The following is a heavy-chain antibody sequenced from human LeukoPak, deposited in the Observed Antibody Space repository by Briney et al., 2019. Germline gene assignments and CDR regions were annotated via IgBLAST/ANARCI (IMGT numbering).Heavy chain of an antibody. V-gene: IGHV4-61*02. CDR3: ARDTYYYDSSGLYYFDY. Sequence: SQTLSLTCTVSGVSISSGSHYWSWIRQPAGKGLEWIGRIYTSGSTNYNPSLKSRVTMSVDTSKNQFSLKLSSVTAADTAVYYCARDTYYYDSSGLYYFDYWGQGTLVTVSS. J-gene: IGHJ4*02. CDR1: GVSISSGSHY. D-gene: IGHD3-22*01. CDR2: IYTSGST.